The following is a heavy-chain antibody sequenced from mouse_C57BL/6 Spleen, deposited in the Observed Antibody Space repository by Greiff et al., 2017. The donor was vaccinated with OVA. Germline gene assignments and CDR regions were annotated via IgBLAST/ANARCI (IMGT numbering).Heavy chain of an antibody. CDR2: IYPGSGNT. CDR1: GYTFTDYY. CDR3: ARMVYAMDY. J-gene: IGHJ4*01. V-gene: IGHV1-76*01. D-gene: IGHD2-3*01. Sequence: VQLPQSGAELVRPGASVKLSCKASGYTFTDYYINWVKQRPGQGLEWIARIYPGSGNTYYNEKFKGKATLTAEKSSSPAYMQLSSLTSEDSAVYFCARMVYAMDYWGQGTSVTVSS.